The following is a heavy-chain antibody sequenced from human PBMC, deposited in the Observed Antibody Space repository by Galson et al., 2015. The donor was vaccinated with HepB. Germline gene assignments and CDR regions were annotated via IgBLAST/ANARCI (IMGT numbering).Heavy chain of an antibody. V-gene: IGHV3-33*03. Sequence: SLRLSCAASGFTFRSYAMHWVRQAPGKGLEWVAVISYDGRNKLFADSVKGRLTISRDNTKNTLNLQMNSLRAEDTAVYYCAKPTGPWDHSNPLDFWGQGTLVTVSS. D-gene: IGHD4-11*01. J-gene: IGHJ4*02. CDR3: AKPTGPWDHSNPLDF. CDR1: GFTFRSYA. CDR2: ISYDGRNK.